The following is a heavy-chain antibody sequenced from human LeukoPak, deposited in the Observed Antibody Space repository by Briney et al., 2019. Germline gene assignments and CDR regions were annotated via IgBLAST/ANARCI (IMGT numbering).Heavy chain of an antibody. V-gene: IGHV4-4*07. CDR3: ARDVSRYCSSTSCPEDYYYYYMDV. Sequence: SETLSLTCTVSDDSISDYYRGWIRQPAGKGLEWIGRIYTSGSTNYNPSLKSRVTMSVDTSKNQFSLKLSSVTAADTAVYYCARDVSRYCSSTSCPEDYYYYYMDVWGKGTTVTVSS. D-gene: IGHD2-2*01. J-gene: IGHJ6*03. CDR2: IYTSGST. CDR1: DDSISDYY.